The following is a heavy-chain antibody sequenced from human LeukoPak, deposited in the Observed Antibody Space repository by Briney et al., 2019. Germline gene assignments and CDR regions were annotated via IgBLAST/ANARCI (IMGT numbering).Heavy chain of an antibody. D-gene: IGHD7-27*01. CDR2: IGSSGGTI. CDR1: GFIFSDYY. Sequence: PGGSLRLSCAASGFIFSDYYMSWIRQAPGKGLEWVSYIGSSGGTIFYADSVKGRFTVSRGNAKNSLYLQMDSLSADDAAVFYCARGGTGDGNYFDNWGQGTLVTVSS. J-gene: IGHJ4*02. CDR3: ARGGTGDGNYFDN. V-gene: IGHV3-11*04.